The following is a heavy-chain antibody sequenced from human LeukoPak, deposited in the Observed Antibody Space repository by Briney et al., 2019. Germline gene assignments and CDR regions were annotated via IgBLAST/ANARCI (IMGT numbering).Heavy chain of an antibody. CDR3: ARDVGSTTNWFDP. V-gene: IGHV3-21*01. J-gene: IGHJ5*02. Sequence: GGSLRLSCAASGFTFSSYSMHWVRQAPWKGLEWVSSISSSGTYIYYADSVKGRFTISRDNSKNTLYLQMNRLRVEDTAVYYCARDVGSTTNWFDPWGQGTLVTVSS. CDR2: ISSSGTYI. D-gene: IGHD1-1*01. CDR1: GFTFSSYS.